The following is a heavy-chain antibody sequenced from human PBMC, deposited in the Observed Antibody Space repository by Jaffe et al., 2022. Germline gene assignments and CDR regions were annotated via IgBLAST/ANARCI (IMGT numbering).Heavy chain of an antibody. CDR1: GFTFDDYA. CDR2: ISWNSSYI. D-gene: IGHD3-3*02. J-gene: IGHJ6*03. V-gene: IGHV3-9*01. Sequence: EVQLVESGGGWVQTGRSLRLSCEASGFTFDDYAMHWVRQAPGKGLEWVSGISWNSSYIGYADSVKGRFTISRDNAKKSLYLQMNSLRADDTALYYCAKDFLAGRSNHYYFYYMDVWGKGTTVTVSS. CDR3: AKDFLAGRSNHYYFYYMDV.